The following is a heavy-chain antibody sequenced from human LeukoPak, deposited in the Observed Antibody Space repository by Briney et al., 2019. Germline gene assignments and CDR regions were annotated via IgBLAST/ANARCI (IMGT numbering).Heavy chain of an antibody. CDR2: INHSGST. V-gene: IGHV4-34*01. CDR1: GGSFSGYY. J-gene: IGHJ6*03. Sequence: SETLSLTCAVYGGSFSGYYWSWIRQPPGKGLEWIGEINHSGSTNYNPSLKSRVTISVDTSKNQFSLKLSSVTAADTAVYYCARGLGATVVTSFPKRYYYYYMDVWGKGTTVTVSS. CDR3: ARGLGATVVTSFPKRYYYYYMDV. D-gene: IGHD4-23*01.